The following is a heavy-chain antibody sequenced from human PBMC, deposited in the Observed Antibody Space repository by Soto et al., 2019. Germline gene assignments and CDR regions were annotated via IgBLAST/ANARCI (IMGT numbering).Heavy chain of an antibody. CDR3: TRGGLYDSSGYFFFDY. D-gene: IGHD3-22*01. Sequence: GGSLRLSCTASGFTFGDYAMSWFRQAPGKGLEWVGFIRSKAYGGTTEYAASVKGRFTISRDDSKSIAYLQMNSLKTEDTAVYYCTRGGLYDSSGYFFFDYWGQGTLVTVSS. CDR1: GFTFGDYA. CDR2: IRSKAYGGTT. J-gene: IGHJ4*02. V-gene: IGHV3-49*03.